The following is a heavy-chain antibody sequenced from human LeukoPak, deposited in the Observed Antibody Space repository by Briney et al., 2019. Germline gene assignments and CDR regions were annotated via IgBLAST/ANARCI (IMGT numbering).Heavy chain of an antibody. Sequence: PSETLSLTCTVSGGSISSHYWSWIRQPPGKGLEWIGYIYCSGSTNYNPSLKSRVTISVDTSKNQFSLKLSSVTAADTAVYYCARGRSGTFDYWGQGTLVTVSS. V-gene: IGHV4-59*11. CDR1: GGSISSHY. CDR3: ARGRSGTFDY. D-gene: IGHD1-1*01. CDR2: IYCSGST. J-gene: IGHJ4*02.